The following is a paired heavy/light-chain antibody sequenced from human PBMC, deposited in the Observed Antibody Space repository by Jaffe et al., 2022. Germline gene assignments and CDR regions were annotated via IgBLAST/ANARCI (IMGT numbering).Light chain of an antibody. CDR2: QDN. J-gene: IGLJ2*01. V-gene: IGLV3-1*01. Sequence: SYELTQPPSVSVSPGQTASITCSGDDLGKKYASWYQQKPGQSPVVVIYQDNKRPSGIPERFSGSNSGNTATLTITGTQAMDEADYYCQAWDSTTVVFGGGTRLTVL. CDR1: DLGKKY. CDR3: QAWDSTTVV.
Heavy chain of an antibody. D-gene: IGHD7-27*01. CDR2: INQDGSER. J-gene: IGHJ2*01. V-gene: IGHV3-7*05. Sequence: VQLVESGGGLVQAGGSLRLSCGASGFTFSRYWMSWVRQAPGKGLEWVANINQDGSERYYVDSVKGRLTISRDNAKNSLYLQMNSLRAEDTAVYYCAKRGAVNWGSEWYFDLWGRGTLVTVSS. CDR3: AKRGAVNWGSEWYFDL. CDR1: GFTFSRYW.